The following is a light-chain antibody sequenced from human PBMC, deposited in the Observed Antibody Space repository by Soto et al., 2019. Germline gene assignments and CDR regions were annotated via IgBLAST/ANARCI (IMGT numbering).Light chain of an antibody. Sequence: DIQMTQSPSSLSASVGDTVTVTCRASQPIGTSLHWYQQKPGKAPKVLISAASRLQSGVPSRFSGSGSGTHFALTISSLQPDDFATYYCQQYNSYWTFGQGTKVDIK. CDR2: AAS. J-gene: IGKJ1*01. V-gene: IGKV1-16*01. CDR3: QQYNSYWT. CDR1: QPIGTS.